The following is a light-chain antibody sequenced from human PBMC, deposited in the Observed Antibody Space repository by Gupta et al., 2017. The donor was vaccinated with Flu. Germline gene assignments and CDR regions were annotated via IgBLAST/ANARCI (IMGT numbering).Light chain of an antibody. J-gene: IGKJ5*01. CDR2: DAS. CDR1: TSISNS. CDR3: QCRTIWPQHT. Sequence: ATLSLSPGERATVAGSARTSISNSTDWKKQKPCQGTRLLIHDASKRDSRITVRSSGSGNGTDSTLTISGREPEAFEVYSCQCRTIWPQHTFGQGTLLEIK. V-gene: IGKV3-11*01.